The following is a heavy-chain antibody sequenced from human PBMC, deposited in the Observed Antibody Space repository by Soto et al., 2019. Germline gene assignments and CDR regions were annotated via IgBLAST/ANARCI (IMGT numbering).Heavy chain of an antibody. J-gene: IGHJ6*02. CDR2: ISYDGSNK. CDR3: AKDLGIAARPVDYYYGMDV. CDR1: GFTFSSYG. D-gene: IGHD6-6*01. Sequence: HPGGSLRLSCAASGFTFSSYGMHWVRQAPGKGLEWVAVISYDGSNKYYADSVKGRFTISRDNSKNTLYLQMNSLRAEDTAVYYCAKDLGIAARPVDYYYGMDVWGQGTTVTVSS. V-gene: IGHV3-30*18.